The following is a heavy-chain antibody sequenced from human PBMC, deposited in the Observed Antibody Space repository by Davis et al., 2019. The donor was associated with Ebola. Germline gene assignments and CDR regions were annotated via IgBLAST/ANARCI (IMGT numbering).Heavy chain of an antibody. CDR1: GYNFATHW. D-gene: IGHD2-2*02. J-gene: IGHJ5*02. Sequence: GESLKISCKASGYNFATHWIGWVRQRPGKGLEYMGIIYAGDSQSRYSPSFEGQVTMSVDKSINPAYLQWDSLKASDSAMFFCARGVVPAAIHNWFDPWGQGTLVTVSS. CDR2: IYAGDSQS. CDR3: ARGVVPAAIHNWFDP. V-gene: IGHV5-51*01.